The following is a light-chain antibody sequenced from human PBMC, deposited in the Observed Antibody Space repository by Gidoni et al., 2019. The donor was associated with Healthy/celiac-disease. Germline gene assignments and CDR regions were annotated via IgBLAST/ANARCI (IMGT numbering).Light chain of an antibody. V-gene: IGKV3-11*01. J-gene: IGKJ4*01. CDR2: DAS. Sequence: ELVLTQSPATLSLSPGERATLSCRASQSVSSYLAWYKQKPGKAPRLLIYDASNRATGIPARFSGSGSGTEFTLTISSLEPEDFAVYYCQQRSNWPPTFGGGTKVEIK. CDR1: QSVSSY. CDR3: QQRSNWPPT.